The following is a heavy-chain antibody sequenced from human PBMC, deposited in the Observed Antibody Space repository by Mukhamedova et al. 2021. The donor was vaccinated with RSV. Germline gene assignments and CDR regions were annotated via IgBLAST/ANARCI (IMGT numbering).Heavy chain of an antibody. V-gene: IGHV3-48*03. J-gene: IGHJ4*02. CDR2: ISSGGNSI. CDR3: ARDLKRFFY. D-gene: IGHD3-3*01. Sequence: GRQAPGKGLEWVSYISSGGNSIYYADSVKGRFTISRDNAKNSLYLQMNSLRADDTAVYYCARDLKRFFYWGQGTLVTVSS.